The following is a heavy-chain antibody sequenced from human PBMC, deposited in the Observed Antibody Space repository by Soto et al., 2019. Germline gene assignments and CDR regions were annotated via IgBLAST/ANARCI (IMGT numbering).Heavy chain of an antibody. J-gene: IGHJ4*02. CDR1: GYTFTSYA. CDR3: ARSIVVVTPLDY. D-gene: IGHD2-21*02. V-gene: IGHV1-3*05. CDR2: INAGNGNT. Sequence: QVQLVQSGAEEKKPGASVKVSCKASGYTFTSYAMHWVRQAPGQRLEWMGWINAGNGNTKYSQKFQGRVTITRATSASTAYMELSSLRSEDTAVYYCARSIVVVTPLDYWGQGTLVTVSS.